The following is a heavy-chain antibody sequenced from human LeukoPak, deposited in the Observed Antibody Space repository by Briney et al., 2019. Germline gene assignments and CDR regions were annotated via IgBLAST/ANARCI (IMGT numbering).Heavy chain of an antibody. CDR3: ANLVGARAFDI. Sequence: PGGSLRLSCAASGFTFSNYAMSWVRQAPGQGLEWVSVISGSGGVTSYADSARGRFTISRDIYKNTVYLQMNSLRAEDTAVYYCANLVGARAFDIWGQGTMVTVSS. CDR1: GFTFSNYA. V-gene: IGHV3-23*01. D-gene: IGHD1-26*01. J-gene: IGHJ3*02. CDR2: ISGSGGVT.